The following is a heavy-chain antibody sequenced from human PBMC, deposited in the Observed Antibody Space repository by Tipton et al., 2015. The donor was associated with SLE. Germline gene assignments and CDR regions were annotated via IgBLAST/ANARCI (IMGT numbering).Heavy chain of an antibody. Sequence: TLSLTCTVSGGSISSYYWSWIRQPPGKGLEWIGEINHSGSTYYNPSLKSRVTISVDTSKNQFSLKLSSVTAADTAVYYCASSVAGAWFDPWGQGTLVTVSS. CDR2: INHSGST. CDR1: GGSISSYY. V-gene: IGHV4-34*01. CDR3: ASSVAGAWFDP. D-gene: IGHD6-19*01. J-gene: IGHJ5*02.